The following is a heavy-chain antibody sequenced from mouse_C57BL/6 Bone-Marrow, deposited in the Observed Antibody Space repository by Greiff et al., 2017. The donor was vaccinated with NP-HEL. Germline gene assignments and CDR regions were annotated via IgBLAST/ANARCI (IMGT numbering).Heavy chain of an antibody. CDR3: ARYPYYYAMDY. CDR1: GYTFTSYG. Sequence: QVQLQQSGAELARPGASVKLSCKASGYTFTSYGISWVKQRTGQGLEWIGEIYPRSGNTYYNEKFKGKATLTADKSSSTAYMELRSLTSEDSAVYFCARYPYYYAMDYWGQGTSVTVSS. CDR2: IYPRSGNT. V-gene: IGHV1-81*01. J-gene: IGHJ4*01. D-gene: IGHD1-1*01.